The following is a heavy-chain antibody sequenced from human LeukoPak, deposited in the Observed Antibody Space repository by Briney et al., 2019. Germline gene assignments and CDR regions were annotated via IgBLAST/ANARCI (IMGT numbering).Heavy chain of an antibody. Sequence: PSETLSLTCTVSGGSISSSSYYWGWIRQPPGKGLEWIGSIYNSGSTYYNPSLKSRVTISVDTSKNHFSLKLNSVTAADTAVYYCARGGAGRTEDDLFDSWGQGTMVTVSS. V-gene: IGHV4-39*02. CDR1: GGSISSSSYY. D-gene: IGHD1-1*01. J-gene: IGHJ3*02. CDR3: ARGGAGRTEDDLFDS. CDR2: IYNSGST.